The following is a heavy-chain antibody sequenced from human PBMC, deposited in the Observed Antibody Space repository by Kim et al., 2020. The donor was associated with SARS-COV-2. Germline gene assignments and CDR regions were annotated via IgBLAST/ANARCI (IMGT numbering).Heavy chain of an antibody. CDR2: FDPEDGET. J-gene: IGHJ5*02. V-gene: IGHV1-24*01. CDR1: GYTLTELS. Sequence: ASVKVSCKVSGYTLTELSMHWVRQAPGKGLEWMGGFDPEDGETIYAQKFQGRVTMTEDTSTDTAYMELSSLRSEDTAVYYCATSSSSWPTYPHNWFDPWGQGTLVTVSS. CDR3: ATSSSSWPTYPHNWFDP. D-gene: IGHD6-13*01.